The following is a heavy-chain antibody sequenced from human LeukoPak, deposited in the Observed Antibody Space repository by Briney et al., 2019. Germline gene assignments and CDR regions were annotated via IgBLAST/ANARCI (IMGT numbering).Heavy chain of an antibody. J-gene: IGHJ4*02. CDR2: IYYSGST. D-gene: IGHD5-24*01. V-gene: IGHV4-31*03. CDR3: ARARDGYNALFDY. Sequence: PSETLSLTCTVSGGSISSGGYYWSWIRQHPGKGLEWIGYIYYSGSTYYNPSLKSRVTISVDTSKNQSSLKLSSVTAADTAVYYCARARDGYNALFDYWGQGTLVTVSS. CDR1: GGSISSGGYY.